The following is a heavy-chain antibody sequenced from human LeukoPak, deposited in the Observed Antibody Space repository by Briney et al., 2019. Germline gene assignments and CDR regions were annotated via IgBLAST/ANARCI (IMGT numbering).Heavy chain of an antibody. CDR3: ARGDCSFTSCLDY. J-gene: IGHJ4*02. D-gene: IGHD2-2*01. V-gene: IGHV1-18*01. Sequence: ASVKVSCKASGYTFTSYGLSWVRQAPGQGLEWMGWVSAYNDNTNYAQKFQGRVTMTTDTSTSTAYMELRSLRSDDTAVYYCARGDCSFTSCLDYWGQGTLVIVSS. CDR2: VSAYNDNT. CDR1: GYTFTSYG.